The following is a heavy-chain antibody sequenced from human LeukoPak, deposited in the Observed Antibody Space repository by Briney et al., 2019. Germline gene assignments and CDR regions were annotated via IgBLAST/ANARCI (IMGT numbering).Heavy chain of an antibody. Sequence: SETLSLTCAVSGGSISSYYWTWIRQPPGRGLEWIGDIYSSGNTNCNASLKSRLTISLDTSKNQISLNLSSVTAADTAVYYCARRQGTNWGAFYYYYMDVWGKGATVTVSS. J-gene: IGHJ6*03. D-gene: IGHD7-27*01. V-gene: IGHV4-4*09. CDR3: ARRQGTNWGAFYYYYMDV. CDR1: GGSISSYY. CDR2: IYSSGNT.